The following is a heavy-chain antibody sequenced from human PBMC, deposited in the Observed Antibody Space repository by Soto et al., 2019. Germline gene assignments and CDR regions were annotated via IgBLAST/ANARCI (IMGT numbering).Heavy chain of an antibody. Sequence: HPGGSLRLSCAASGFTFSSYAMSWVRQAPGKGLEWVSAISGSGGSTYYADSVKGRFTISRDNSKNTLYLQMNSLRAEDTAVYYCAKGLRYFDWLNWNSFDYWGQGTLVTVSS. CDR3: AKGLRYFDWLNWNSFDY. J-gene: IGHJ4*02. D-gene: IGHD3-9*01. CDR1: GFTFSSYA. V-gene: IGHV3-23*01. CDR2: ISGSGGST.